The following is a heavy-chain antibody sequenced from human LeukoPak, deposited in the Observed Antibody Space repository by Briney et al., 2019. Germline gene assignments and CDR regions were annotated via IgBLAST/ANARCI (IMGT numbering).Heavy chain of an antibody. CDR1: GFTFSSYG. CDR3: AKKRYSSGWYLSAFDI. D-gene: IGHD6-19*01. CDR2: ISYDGSNK. V-gene: IGHV3-30*18. Sequence: GGSLRLSCAASGFTFSSYGMHWVRQAPGKGLEWVAVISYDGSNKYYADSVKGRFTISRDNSKNTLYLQMNSLRAEDTAVYYCAKKRYSSGWYLSAFDIWGQGTMVTVSS. J-gene: IGHJ3*02.